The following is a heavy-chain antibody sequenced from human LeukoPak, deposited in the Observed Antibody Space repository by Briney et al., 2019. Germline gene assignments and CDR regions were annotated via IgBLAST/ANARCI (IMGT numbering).Heavy chain of an antibody. CDR3: ARQRELAAAGTAFDY. CDR1: GGSISSSSYY. D-gene: IGHD6-13*01. CDR2: IYYSGST. Sequence: PSETLSLTCTVSGGSISSSSYYWGWIRPPPGRGLVGFGGIYYSGSTYYNPSLKSRVTISVDTSKNQFSLKLSSVTAADTTVYYCARQRELAAAGTAFDYWGQGTLVTVSS. J-gene: IGHJ4*02. V-gene: IGHV4-39*01.